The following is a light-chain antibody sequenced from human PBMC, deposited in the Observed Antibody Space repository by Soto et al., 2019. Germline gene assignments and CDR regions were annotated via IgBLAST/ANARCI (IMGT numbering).Light chain of an antibody. V-gene: IGKV1-39*01. CDR1: QSISSY. CDR2: AAS. CDR3: QQRADWPIT. Sequence: DIQMTQSPSSLSASVGDRVTITCRASQSISSYLNWYQQKPGKAPKLLIYAASSLQSGVPSRFTGSGSGTDFTLTISSLEPADFALYYCQQRADWPITFGPGTKVDI. J-gene: IGKJ3*01.